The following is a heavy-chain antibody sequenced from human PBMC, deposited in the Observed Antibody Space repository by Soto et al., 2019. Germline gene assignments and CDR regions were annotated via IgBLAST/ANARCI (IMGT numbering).Heavy chain of an antibody. D-gene: IGHD3-10*01. Sequence: SETLSLTCAVSGGSIGGGGDSWSWIRQPPGKGLEWIGYIYHSGSTRYNPSLNSRVTISVDTSKNQFSLNLRSVTAADTAVYYCARNMAYWGQGTLVTVSS. V-gene: IGHV4-30-2*01. CDR3: ARNMAY. CDR2: IYHSGST. CDR1: GGSIGGGGDS. J-gene: IGHJ4*02.